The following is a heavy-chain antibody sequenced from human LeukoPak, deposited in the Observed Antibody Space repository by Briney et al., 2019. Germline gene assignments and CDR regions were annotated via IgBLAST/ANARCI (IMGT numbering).Heavy chain of an antibody. CDR3: AKGNRVVVVPADNDYMDV. J-gene: IGHJ6*03. V-gene: IGHV3-23*01. CDR1: GFTFSSYA. Sequence: GGSLRLSCAASGFTFSSYAMSWVRQAPGKGLEWVSAISGSGGSTYYADSVKGRFTISRDNSKNTLYLQMNSLRAEDTAVYYCAKGNRVVVVPADNDYMDVWGKGTTVTVSS. D-gene: IGHD2-2*01. CDR2: ISGSGGST.